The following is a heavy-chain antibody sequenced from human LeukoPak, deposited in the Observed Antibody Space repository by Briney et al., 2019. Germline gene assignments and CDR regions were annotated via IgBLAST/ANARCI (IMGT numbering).Heavy chain of an antibody. D-gene: IGHD2-21*02. CDR3: ARAHFLGDTPPAFDY. CDR1: GFTFDNYA. CDR2: ISWNGAHK. J-gene: IGHJ4*02. Sequence: GGSLRLSCATSGFTFDNYAMHWVRQPPGKGLEWVSRISWNGAHKDYADSVKGRFTISRDNANNSVYLQMDSLRPEDMALYYCARAHFLGDTPPAFDYWGQGTLVTVSS. V-gene: IGHV3-9*03.